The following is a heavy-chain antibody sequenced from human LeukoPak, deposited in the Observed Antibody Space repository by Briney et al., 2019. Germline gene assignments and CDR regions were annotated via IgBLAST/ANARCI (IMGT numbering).Heavy chain of an antibody. CDR3: ARDPSYASNWYHYMDV. D-gene: IGHD6-13*01. CDR1: EFTFVRYA. Sequence: PGGSLRLSCAASEFTFVRYAMNWVRQAPGKGREWVSYISSSSAKIDYAESVKGRFTISRDNSKNSLYLQMDSLRAEDTAVYYCARDPSYASNWYHYMDVWGKGTTVTVSS. J-gene: IGHJ6*03. V-gene: IGHV3-48*04. CDR2: ISSSSAKI.